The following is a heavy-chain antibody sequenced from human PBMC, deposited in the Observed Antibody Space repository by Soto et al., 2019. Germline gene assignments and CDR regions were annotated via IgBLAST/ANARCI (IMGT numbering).Heavy chain of an antibody. Sequence: GASVKVSCKASGYTFTSYDINWVRQATVQGLEWMGWMNPNSGNTGYAQKFQGRVTMTRNTSISTAYMELSSLRSEDTAVYYCARGLGVVVPAALKGDDYWGQGTLVTV. D-gene: IGHD2-2*01. CDR3: ARGLGVVVPAALKGDDY. CDR2: MNPNSGNT. J-gene: IGHJ4*02. V-gene: IGHV1-8*01. CDR1: GYTFTSYD.